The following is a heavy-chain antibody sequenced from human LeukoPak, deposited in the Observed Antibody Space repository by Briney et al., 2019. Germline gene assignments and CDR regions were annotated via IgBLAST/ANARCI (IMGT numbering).Heavy chain of an antibody. CDR2: INPNSGGT. D-gene: IGHD3-3*01. V-gene: IGHV1-2*02. CDR1: GYTFTGYY. Sequence: ASVKVSCKASGYTFTGYYMHWVRLAPGQGLEWMGWINPNSGGTNYAQKFQGRVTMTRDTSISTAYMELSRLRSDDTAVYYCARDREVLRFLEWLRPADAFDIWGQGTMVTVSS. J-gene: IGHJ3*02. CDR3: ARDREVLRFLEWLRPADAFDI.